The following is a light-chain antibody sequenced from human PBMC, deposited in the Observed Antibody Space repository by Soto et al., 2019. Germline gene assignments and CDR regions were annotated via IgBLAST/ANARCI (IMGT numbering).Light chain of an antibody. CDR1: SSDVGAYNY. J-gene: IGLJ1*01. V-gene: IGLV2-14*01. Sequence: QSALTQPASVSGTPGQSITISCTGTSSDVGAYNYVSWYQQYPGKAPKLIIYDVSNRPSGVSCRFSGSKSGNTASLTISELQAEDEADYYCNSYAGTSYVFGTGIKVIV. CDR2: DVS. CDR3: NSYAGTSYV.